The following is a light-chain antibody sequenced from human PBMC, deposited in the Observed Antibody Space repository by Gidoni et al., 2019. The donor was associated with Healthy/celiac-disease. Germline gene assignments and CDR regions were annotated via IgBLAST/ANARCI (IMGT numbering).Light chain of an antibody. CDR1: QRVSSSY. V-gene: IGKV3-20*01. J-gene: IGKJ1*01. CDR3: QQYGSSPRT. CDR2: GAS. Sequence: EIVLTQSPGTLSLSPGERATLSCRAGQRVSSSYLAWYQQKPGQAPRLLSYGASSRATGIPDRFSGSGSGTDFTLTISRLEPEDFAVYYCQQYGSSPRTFGQGTKVEIK.